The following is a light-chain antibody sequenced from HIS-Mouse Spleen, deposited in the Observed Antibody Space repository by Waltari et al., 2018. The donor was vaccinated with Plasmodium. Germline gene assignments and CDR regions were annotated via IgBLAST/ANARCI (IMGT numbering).Light chain of an antibody. Sequence: QSALTQPRSVSGSPGQSVTISCTGTSSDVGGYNYVSWYQQHPGKAPKLLIYDVSKRPSGGPVRCSGSKSGNTASLTISGLQAEDEADYYCCSYAGSYTFVFGTGTKVTVL. CDR3: CSYAGSYTFV. J-gene: IGLJ1*01. CDR2: DVS. CDR1: SSDVGGYNY. V-gene: IGLV2-11*01.